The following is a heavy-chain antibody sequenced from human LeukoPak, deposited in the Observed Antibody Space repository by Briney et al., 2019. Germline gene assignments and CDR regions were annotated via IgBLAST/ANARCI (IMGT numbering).Heavy chain of an antibody. CDR2: ISGSGGST. J-gene: IGHJ6*02. CDR1: GFTFSSYA. CDR3: AKGGSGYYPPHYYYGMDV. D-gene: IGHD3-22*01. V-gene: IGHV3-23*01. Sequence: PGRSLRLSCAASGFTFSSYAMSWVRQAPGKGLEWVSAISGSGGSTYYAGSVKGRFTISRDNSKNTLYLQMNSLRAEDTAVYYCAKGGSGYYPPHYYYGMDVWGQGTTVTVSS.